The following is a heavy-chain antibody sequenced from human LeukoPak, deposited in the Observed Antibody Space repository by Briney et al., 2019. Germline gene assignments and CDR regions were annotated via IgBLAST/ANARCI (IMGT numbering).Heavy chain of an antibody. CDR2: INPSGGST. CDR1: GYTFTSYY. CDR3: ANWGGTVTTDDAFDI. Sequence: EASVKVSCKASGYTFTSYYMHWVRQAPGQGLEWMGIINPSGGSTSYAQKFQGRVTMTRDTSTSTVYMELSSLRSEDTAVYYCANWGGTVTTDDAFDIWGQGTMVTVSS. V-gene: IGHV1-46*01. D-gene: IGHD4-17*01. J-gene: IGHJ3*02.